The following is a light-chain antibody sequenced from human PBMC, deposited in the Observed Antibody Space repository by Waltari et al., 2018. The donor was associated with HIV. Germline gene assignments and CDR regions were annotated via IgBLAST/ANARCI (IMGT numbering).Light chain of an antibody. V-gene: IGLV1-44*01. J-gene: IGLJ3*02. Sequence: QSVLTQPPSASGTPGQTVSITCSGRTSNIGVNTVNCFQHFPGRPPKLLVDTKYQRRSGVPDRFSVSKSGTSASLAITGLQSEDEADYYCAVWDDGLNGWAFGGGHKLTVL. CDR2: TKY. CDR3: AVWDDGLNGWA. CDR1: TSNIGVNT.